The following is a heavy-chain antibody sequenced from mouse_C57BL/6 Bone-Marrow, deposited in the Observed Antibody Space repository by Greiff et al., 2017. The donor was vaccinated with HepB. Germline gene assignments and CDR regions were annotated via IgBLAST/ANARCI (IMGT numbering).Heavy chain of an antibody. Sequence: QVQLQQPGAELVKPGASVKLSCKASGYTFTSYWMPWVKQRPGQGLEWIGMIHPNSGSTNYNEKFKSKATLTVDKSSSTAYMQLSSLTSEDSAVYYCARDEVYYYGSSYGYWGQGTTLTVSS. CDR1: GYTFTSYW. D-gene: IGHD1-1*01. V-gene: IGHV1-64*01. CDR2: IHPNSGST. CDR3: ARDEVYYYGSSYGY. J-gene: IGHJ2*01.